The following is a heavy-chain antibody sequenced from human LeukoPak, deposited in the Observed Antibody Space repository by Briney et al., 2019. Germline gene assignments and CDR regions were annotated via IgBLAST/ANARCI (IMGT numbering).Heavy chain of an antibody. CDR3: ARTNLSIAAFDY. V-gene: IGHV4-31*03. CDR2: IYYSGST. D-gene: IGHD6-13*01. J-gene: IGHJ4*02. Sequence: SETLSLTCTVSGGSISSGGYYWSWIRQHPGKGLEWIGYIYYSGSTYYNPSLKSRVTISVDTSKNQFSLKLSSVTAADTAVYYCARTNLSIAAFDYWGQGTLVTVSS. CDR1: GGSISSGGYY.